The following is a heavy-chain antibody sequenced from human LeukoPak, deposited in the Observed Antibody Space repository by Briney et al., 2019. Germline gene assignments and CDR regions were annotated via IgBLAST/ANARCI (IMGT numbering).Heavy chain of an antibody. J-gene: IGHJ4*02. CDR3: ACSGYSSSWYSDY. D-gene: IGHD6-13*01. Sequence: GGSLRLSCAASGFTVSSNYMSWVRQAPGKGLEWVSVIYSGGSIYYADSVKGRFTISRDNAKNSLYLQMNSLRAEDTAVYYCACSGYSSSWYSDYWGQGTLVTVSS. CDR1: GFTVSSNY. V-gene: IGHV3-53*01. CDR2: IYSGGSI.